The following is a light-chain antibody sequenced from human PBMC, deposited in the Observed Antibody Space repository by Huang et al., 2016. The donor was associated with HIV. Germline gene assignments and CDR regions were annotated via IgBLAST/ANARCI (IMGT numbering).Light chain of an antibody. CDR1: QSIFYSSNNMNY. CDR2: WAS. J-gene: IGKJ2*01. Sequence: DIVMTQSPASLAVSLGGRATINCKSSQSIFYSSNNMNYLACYQQKPGQFPKLLLYWASTRESWVPHRFTGSGSGKDFSLSISSLQAEDVALYYYQQYYNVPFTFGQGTKLDIK. V-gene: IGKV4-1*01. CDR3: QQYYNVPFT.